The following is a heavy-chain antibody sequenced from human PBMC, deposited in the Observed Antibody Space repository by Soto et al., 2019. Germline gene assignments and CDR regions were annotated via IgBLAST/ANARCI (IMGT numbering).Heavy chain of an antibody. Sequence: SETLSLTCAVSGGSTSSSNWWSWVRQPPGKGLEWIGEIYHSGSTNYNPSLKSRVTISVDKSKNQFSLKLSSVTAADTAVYYCASNWGGYCSSTSCLDYWGQGTLVTVSS. V-gene: IGHV4-4*02. CDR2: IYHSGST. CDR1: GGSTSSSNW. CDR3: ASNWGGYCSSTSCLDY. D-gene: IGHD2-2*01. J-gene: IGHJ4*02.